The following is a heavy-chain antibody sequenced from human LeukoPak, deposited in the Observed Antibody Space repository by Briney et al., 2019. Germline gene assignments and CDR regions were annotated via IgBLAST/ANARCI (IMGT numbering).Heavy chain of an antibody. J-gene: IGHJ4*02. CDR1: GFTFGDYA. V-gene: IGHV3-49*04. CDR2: IRSTVHTGTT. CDR3: TSAPYNSGNYPYCFDY. Sequence: QPGGSLRLSCTTSGFTFGDYAVSWVRQAPGKGLEWVSFIRSTVHTGTTEYAASMIGRFTMSRDDSKPTAYLQMDSLKTEDTAVYYCTSAPYNSGNYPYCFDYWGQGTLVTVSS. D-gene: IGHD1-26*01.